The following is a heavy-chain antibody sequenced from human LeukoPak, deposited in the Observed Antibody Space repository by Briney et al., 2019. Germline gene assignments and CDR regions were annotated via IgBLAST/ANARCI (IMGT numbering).Heavy chain of an antibody. Sequence: TGGSLRLSCAASGFTFNNFWMSWVRQAPGKGLEWVANINQDGSAEYYVDSVKGRFTISRDNAKNSLYLQMNSLRAEDTAVYYCARVSGLGSYYDSSGYPDYWGQGTLVTVSS. CDR1: GFTFNNFW. J-gene: IGHJ4*02. CDR2: INQDGSAE. V-gene: IGHV3-7*01. D-gene: IGHD3-22*01. CDR3: ARVSGLGSYYDSSGYPDY.